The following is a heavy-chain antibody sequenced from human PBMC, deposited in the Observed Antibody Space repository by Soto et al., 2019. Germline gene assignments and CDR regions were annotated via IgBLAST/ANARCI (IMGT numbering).Heavy chain of an antibody. V-gene: IGHV4-59*01. D-gene: IGHD2-15*01. CDR2: IYYSGST. J-gene: IGHJ5*02. CDR3: ARERCSGGSCHFDP. Sequence: PSETLSLTCTVSGGSISSYYWSWIRQPPGKGLEWIGYIYYSGSTNYNPSLKSRVTISVDTSKNQFSLKLSSVTAADTAVYYCARERCSGGSCHFDPWGQGTLVTVSS. CDR1: GGSISSYY.